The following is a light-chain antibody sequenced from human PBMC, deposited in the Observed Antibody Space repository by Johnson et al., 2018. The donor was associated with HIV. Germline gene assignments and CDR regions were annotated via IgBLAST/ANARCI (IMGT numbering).Light chain of an antibody. V-gene: IGLV3-1*01. Sequence: VLTQPPSVSVSPGQTASITCSGDKLGDKYACWYQQKPGQSPVLVIYQDSKRPSGIPDRFSGSKSGTSATLGITGLQTGDEADYYCGTWDSSLSAEVFGTGTKVLLL. J-gene: IGLJ1*01. CDR3: GTWDSSLSAEV. CDR2: QDS. CDR1: KLGDKY.